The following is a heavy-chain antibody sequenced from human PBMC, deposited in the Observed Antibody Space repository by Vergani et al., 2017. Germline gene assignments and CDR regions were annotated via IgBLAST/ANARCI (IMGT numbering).Heavy chain of an antibody. D-gene: IGHD2-8*02. V-gene: IGHV4-34*01. Sequence: QVQLQQWGPGLLKPSETLSLTCAVYGGSLSGYYWSWIRLAPGKGLEWIGEINHSGTINYNPTLKSRVTISFDTSKNQFSLRLSSVTAADTAVYYCARATYPPRGQVMYQRGDYFDVWGQGTLVSVSA. CDR1: GGSLSGYY. J-gene: IGHJ4*02. CDR2: INHSGTI. CDR3: ARATYPPRGQVMYQRGDYFDV.